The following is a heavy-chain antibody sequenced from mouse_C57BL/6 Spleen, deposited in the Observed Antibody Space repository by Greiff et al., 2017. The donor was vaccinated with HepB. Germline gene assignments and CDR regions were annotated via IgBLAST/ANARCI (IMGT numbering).Heavy chain of an antibody. CDR1: GYTFTDYE. CDR3: TRVPSYDGKGYFDV. D-gene: IGHD2-10*01. J-gene: IGHJ1*03. Sequence: QVQLQQSGAELVRPGASVTLSCKASGYTFTDYEMHWVKQTPVHGLEWIGAIDPETGGTAYNQKFKGKAILTADKSSSTAYMELRSLTSEDSAVYYCTRVPSYDGKGYFDVWGTGTTVTVSS. V-gene: IGHV1-15*01. CDR2: IDPETGGT.